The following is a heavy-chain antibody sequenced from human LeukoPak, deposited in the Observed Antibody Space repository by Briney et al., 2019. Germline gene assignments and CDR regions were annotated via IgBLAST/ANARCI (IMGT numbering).Heavy chain of an antibody. J-gene: IGHJ4*02. Sequence: SVKVSCKASGGTFSSYAISWVRQAPGQGLEWMGGIIPIFGTANYAQKFQGRVTITADESTSTAYMELSSLRSADTAVYYCARSYDILAPHTYFDYWGQGTLVTVSS. CDR1: GGTFSSYA. CDR3: ARSYDILAPHTYFDY. D-gene: IGHD3-9*01. CDR2: IIPIFGTA. V-gene: IGHV1-69*13.